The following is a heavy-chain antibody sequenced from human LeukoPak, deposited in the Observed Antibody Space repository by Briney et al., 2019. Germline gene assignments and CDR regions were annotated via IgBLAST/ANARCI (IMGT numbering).Heavy chain of an antibody. V-gene: IGHV1-69*13. D-gene: IGHD1-26*01. CDR3: ARAGSVGAIQEPFDY. CDR2: VIPIFGTG. J-gene: IGHJ4*02. CDR1: GGTFSSDA. Sequence: ASVKVSCKASGGTFSSDAISWVGQAPGQGLEGMGGVIPIFGTGNYAQKFRGRVTIPADESTSTASMELSSLRSEDTAVYYCARAGSVGAIQEPFDYWGQGTLVTVSS.